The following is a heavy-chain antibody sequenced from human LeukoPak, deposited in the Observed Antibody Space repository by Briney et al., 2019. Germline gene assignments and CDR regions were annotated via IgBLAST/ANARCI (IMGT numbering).Heavy chain of an antibody. CDR3: ARDRVLHYFDY. CDR2: IWYDGSDK. J-gene: IGHJ4*02. V-gene: IGHV3-33*01. Sequence: GRSLRLSCAASGFTFSSHGMHWVPQAPGRGREWVAVIWYDGSDKYYADSVKGRFTISRDNSKNTLYLQMTSLRADDTAVYYCARDRVLHYFDYWGQGALVTVSS. CDR1: GFTFSSHG. D-gene: IGHD3-16*01.